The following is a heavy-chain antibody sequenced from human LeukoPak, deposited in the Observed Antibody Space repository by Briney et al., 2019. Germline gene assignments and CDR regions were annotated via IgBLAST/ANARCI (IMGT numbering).Heavy chain of an antibody. D-gene: IGHD3-10*01. V-gene: IGHV4-39*01. CDR1: GGSISSDSYY. J-gene: IGHJ4*02. Sequence: SETLSLTCTVSGGSISSDSYYWGWIRQPPGKGLEWIGSIYYSGTTYYNPSLKSRVTISVDTSKNQFSLKLSSVTAADTAVYYCARTRYYYNSRSYGAPYYFDYWGQGTLVTVSS. CDR3: ARTRYYYNSRSYGAPYYFDY. CDR2: IYYSGTT.